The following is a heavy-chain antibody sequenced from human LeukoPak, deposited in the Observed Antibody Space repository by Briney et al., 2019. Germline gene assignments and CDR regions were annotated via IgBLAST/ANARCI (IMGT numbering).Heavy chain of an antibody. CDR2: IWYDGSNK. V-gene: IGHV3-33*06. D-gene: IGHD5-18*01. J-gene: IGHJ4*02. Sequence: GGSLRLSCAASGFTFSSYGMHWVRQAPGKGLEWVAVIWYDGSNKYYADSVKGRFTISRDNSKNTLYLQMNSLRAEDTAVYYCAKVGRGYSYGYFDYWGQGTLVRVSS. CDR3: AKVGRGYSYGYFDY. CDR1: GFTFSSYG.